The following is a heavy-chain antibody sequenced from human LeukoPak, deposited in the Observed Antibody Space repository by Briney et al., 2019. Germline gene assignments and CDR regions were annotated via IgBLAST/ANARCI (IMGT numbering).Heavy chain of an antibody. Sequence: GRSLRLSCAASGITVSSNYMSWVRQAPGKGLEWVSVIYTGGNTYYADSVKGRFTVSRDNSKNTLYLQMNSLRAEDTAVYYCARDNAPYTSSSSGLGLFDYWGQGTLVAVSS. V-gene: IGHV3-53*01. CDR3: ARDNAPYTSSSSGLGLFDY. D-gene: IGHD6-6*01. CDR1: GITVSSNY. J-gene: IGHJ4*02. CDR2: IYTGGNT.